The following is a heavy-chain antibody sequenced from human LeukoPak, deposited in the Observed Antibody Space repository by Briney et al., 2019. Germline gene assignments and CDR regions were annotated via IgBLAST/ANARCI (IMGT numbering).Heavy chain of an antibody. Sequence: GGSLRLSCAASGFTVSSNYMNWVRQAPGKGLEWVSVFYGGGSTYYADSVKGRFTISRDNSKSTLYLQMNSLRAEDTAVYYCARGAGNTVSTRFFDFWGRGTLITVSS. J-gene: IGHJ4*02. CDR3: ARGAGNTVSTRFFDF. V-gene: IGHV3-53*01. CDR2: FYGGGST. D-gene: IGHD5/OR15-5a*01. CDR1: GFTVSSNY.